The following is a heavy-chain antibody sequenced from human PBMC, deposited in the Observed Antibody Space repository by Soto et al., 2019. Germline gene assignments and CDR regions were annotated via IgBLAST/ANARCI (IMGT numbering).Heavy chain of an antibody. CDR3: AHSPLCYGDYLDY. J-gene: IGHJ4*02. V-gene: IGHV2-5*01. CDR1: GFSLSTSGPG. D-gene: IGHD4-17*01. Sequence: SVPTLVNPTQTLALTCSFSGFSLSTSGPGVGWMRQPPGKALEWLALIYWTDDKRYSPSLKSRLNITKDTSKNQVVLTRTNMDPVDTATYYCAHSPLCYGDYLDYWGQGTLVTVSS. CDR2: IYWTDDK.